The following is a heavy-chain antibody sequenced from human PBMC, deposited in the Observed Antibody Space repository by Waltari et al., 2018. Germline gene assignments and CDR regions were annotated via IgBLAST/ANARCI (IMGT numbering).Heavy chain of an antibody. Sequence: QVQLVQSGAEVKKPGSSVKVSCKASGGTFSSYAISWVRQAPGQGLEWMGGISPIFGTANYAQKCQGRVTITTDESTSTAYMELSSLRSEDTAVYYCARDMAGSSDYYGMDVWGQGTTVTVSS. V-gene: IGHV1-69*05. CDR2: ISPIFGTA. D-gene: IGHD2-2*01. CDR3: ARDMAGSSDYYGMDV. CDR1: GGTFSSYA. J-gene: IGHJ6*02.